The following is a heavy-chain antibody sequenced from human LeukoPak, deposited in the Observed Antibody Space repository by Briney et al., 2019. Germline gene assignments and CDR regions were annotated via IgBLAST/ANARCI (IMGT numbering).Heavy chain of an antibody. D-gene: IGHD3-9*01. Sequence: GGSLRLSCAASGFTFSSYAMSWVRQAPGKGLEWVSAISGSGGSTYYADSVKGRFTISRDNSKNTLYLQMNSLRAEDTAVYYCVKNSVGGAYYDILTGYSNHLDYWGQGTLVTVSS. CDR1: GFTFSSYA. CDR3: VKNSVGGAYYDILTGYSNHLDY. V-gene: IGHV3-23*01. J-gene: IGHJ4*02. CDR2: ISGSGGST.